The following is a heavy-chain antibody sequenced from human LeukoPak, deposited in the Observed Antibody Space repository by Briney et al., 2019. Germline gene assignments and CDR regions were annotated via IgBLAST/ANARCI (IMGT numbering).Heavy chain of an antibody. CDR3: ARGPDYDTGDYYYYYYMDV. Sequence: ASVKVSCKASGYTFTSYDINWVRQAPGQGLEWMGWMNPNSGNTGYAQKFQGRVTMTRNTSISTAYMELSSLRSEDTAVYYCARGPDYDTGDYYYYYYMDVWGKGTTVTVSS. CDR2: MNPNSGNT. D-gene: IGHD4-17*01. J-gene: IGHJ6*03. V-gene: IGHV1-8*01. CDR1: GYTFTSYD.